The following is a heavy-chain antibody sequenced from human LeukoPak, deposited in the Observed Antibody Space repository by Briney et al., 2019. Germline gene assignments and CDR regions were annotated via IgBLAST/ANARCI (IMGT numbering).Heavy chain of an antibody. Sequence: PSETLSLTCTVSGGSISSSSYYWGWIRQPPGKGLEWIGSIYYSGSTYYNPSLKSRVTISVDTSKNQFSLKLSSVTAADTAVYYCARGSVLAVAGTEYWGQGTLVTVSS. D-gene: IGHD6-19*01. J-gene: IGHJ4*02. CDR1: GGSISSSSYY. CDR3: ARGSVLAVAGTEY. V-gene: IGHV4-39*07. CDR2: IYYSGST.